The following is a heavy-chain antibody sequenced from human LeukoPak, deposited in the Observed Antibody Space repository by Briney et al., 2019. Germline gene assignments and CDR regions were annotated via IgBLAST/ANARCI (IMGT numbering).Heavy chain of an antibody. CDR3: AGAYYGSWYFNWFDP. J-gene: IGHJ5*02. CDR1: GGSFSGYY. V-gene: IGHV4-34*01. Sequence: PSETLSLTCAVYGGSFSGYYWSWLRQPPGKGLEWIGEINHSGSTNYNPSLKSRVTISVDTSKNQFSLKLSSMTAADTAVYHCAGAYYGSWYFNWFDPGGPGTLVTVSS. D-gene: IGHD6-13*01. CDR2: INHSGST.